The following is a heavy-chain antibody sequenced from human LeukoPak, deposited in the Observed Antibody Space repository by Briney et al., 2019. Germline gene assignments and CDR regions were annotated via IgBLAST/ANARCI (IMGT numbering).Heavy chain of an antibody. D-gene: IGHD2-2*01. V-gene: IGHV3-73*01. CDR1: GFTFSGSA. CDR2: IRSKANSYAT. Sequence: PGGSLKLSCAASGFTFSGSAMHWVRQASGKGLEWVGRIRSKANSYATAYAASVKGRFPISRDDAKNTAYLQMNSLKTEDTAVYYCTTYPNIVVVPAAKGPYGMDVWGQGTTVTVSS. CDR3: TTYPNIVVVPAAKGPYGMDV. J-gene: IGHJ6*02.